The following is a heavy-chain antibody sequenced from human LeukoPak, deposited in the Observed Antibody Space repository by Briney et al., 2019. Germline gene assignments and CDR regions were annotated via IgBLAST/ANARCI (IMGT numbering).Heavy chain of an antibody. Sequence: VKVSCKASGGTFSCYAISWVRQAPGQGLEWMGRIIPILGIANYAQKFQGRVTITADKSTSTAYMELSSLRSEDTAVYYCARLHTGYIDYWGQGTLVTVSS. D-gene: IGHD7-27*01. CDR1: GGTFSCYA. J-gene: IGHJ4*02. CDR3: ARLHTGYIDY. V-gene: IGHV1-69*10. CDR2: IIPILGIA.